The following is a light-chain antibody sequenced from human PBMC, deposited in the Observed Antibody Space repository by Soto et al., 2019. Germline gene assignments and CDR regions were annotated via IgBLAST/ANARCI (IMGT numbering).Light chain of an antibody. J-gene: IGLJ1*01. Sequence: QSALTQPASVSGSPGQSITISCTGTSSDIGAYDYVSWFQQHPGKAPKLLIYDVTNRPSGVSNRFSGSKSGNTASLTISGLQADDEADYYCSSYTRSSTDVFGIGTKLTVL. V-gene: IGLV2-14*01. CDR3: SSYTRSSTDV. CDR2: DVT. CDR1: SSDIGAYDY.